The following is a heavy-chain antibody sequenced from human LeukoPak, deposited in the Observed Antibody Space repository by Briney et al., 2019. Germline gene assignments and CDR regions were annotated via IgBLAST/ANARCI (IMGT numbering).Heavy chain of an antibody. V-gene: IGHV3-30*18. CDR3: AKDRGRGYHPTYYYYGMDV. Sequence: GGSLRLSCAASGFTFSSYGMHWVRQAPGKGLEWVAVISYDGSNKYYADSVKGRFTISRDNSKNTLYLQMNSLRAEDTAVYYCAKDRGRGYHPTYYYYGMDVWGQGTTVTFSS. D-gene: IGHD5-18*01. J-gene: IGHJ6*02. CDR2: ISYDGSNK. CDR1: GFTFSSYG.